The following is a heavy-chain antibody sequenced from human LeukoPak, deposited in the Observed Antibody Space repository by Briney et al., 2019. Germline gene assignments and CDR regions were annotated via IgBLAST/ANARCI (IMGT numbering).Heavy chain of an antibody. CDR1: GGSISSGSYY. CDR3: AGGGRVYWYIRSFDY. J-gene: IGHJ4*02. Sequence: SETLSLTCTVSGGSISSGSYYWSWIRQPAGKGLEWIGRIYTSGSTNYNPSLKSRVTISVDTSKNQFSPKLSSVTAADTAVYYCAGGGRVYWYIRSFDYWGQGTLVTVSS. CDR2: IYTSGST. V-gene: IGHV4-61*02. D-gene: IGHD2-8*02.